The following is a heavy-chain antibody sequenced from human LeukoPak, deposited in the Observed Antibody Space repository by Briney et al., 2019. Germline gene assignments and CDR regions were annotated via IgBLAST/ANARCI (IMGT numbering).Heavy chain of an antibody. CDR3: GRRPAYCSSTSCAPRAFDC. CDR2: INHSGIT. D-gene: IGHD2-2*01. V-gene: IGHV4-34*01. Sequence: PSETLSLTCAVYGGAFSGYYWGWIRQPPGMGLEWIGEINHSGITTYNPSLKSRVTLSVATSKTQLSPKLSAASAADPPEYCLGRRPAYCSSTSCAPRAFDCWGQGTLVTVSS. CDR1: GGAFSGYY. J-gene: IGHJ4*02.